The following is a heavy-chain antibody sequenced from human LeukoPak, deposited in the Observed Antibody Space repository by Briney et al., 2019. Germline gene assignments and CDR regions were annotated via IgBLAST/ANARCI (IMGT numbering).Heavy chain of an antibody. CDR2: FNPNSGGT. J-gene: IGHJ5*02. CDR3: ARGTSSGNSNWFDP. CDR1: GYTFTGYY. D-gene: IGHD4-23*01. Sequence: GASVKVSCKASGYTFTGYYIHWVRQAPGQGLEWMGRFNPNSGGTNYARKFQDRVTMTRDTSISTAYMELSRLRSDDTAVYYCARGTSSGNSNWFDPWGQGTLVTVSS. V-gene: IGHV1-2*06.